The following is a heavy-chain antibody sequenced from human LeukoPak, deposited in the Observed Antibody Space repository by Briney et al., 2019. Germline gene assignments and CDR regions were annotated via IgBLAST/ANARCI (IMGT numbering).Heavy chain of an antibody. D-gene: IGHD6-13*01. CDR2: IYCSGST. CDR1: GGSISGYY. J-gene: IGHJ4*02. V-gene: IGHV4-59*08. CDR3: ARHEGAGGHVN. Sequence: SETLSLTCTVSGGSISGYYWSWIRQPPGRGLDWIGYIYCSGSTNYNPSLKSRVTISVDRSKNQFSLNVSSVTAADTAVYYCARHEGAGGHVNWGQGTLVTVSS.